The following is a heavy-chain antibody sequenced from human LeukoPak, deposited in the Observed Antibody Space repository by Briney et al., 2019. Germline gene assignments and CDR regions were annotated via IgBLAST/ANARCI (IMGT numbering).Heavy chain of an antibody. V-gene: IGHV3-21*01. J-gene: IGHJ4*02. CDR1: GFTFSSYS. Sequence: GGSLRLSCAASGFTFSSYSMHWVRQAPGKGLEWVSSISSSSNYIHYADSVKGRFTISRDNSKNTLYLQMNSLRAEDTAVYYCARDQYLLYYFDYWGQGTLVTVSS. D-gene: IGHD2-15*01. CDR3: ARDQYLLYYFDY. CDR2: ISSSSNYI.